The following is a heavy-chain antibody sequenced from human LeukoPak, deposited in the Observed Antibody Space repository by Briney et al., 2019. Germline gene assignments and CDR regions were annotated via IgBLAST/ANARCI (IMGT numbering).Heavy chain of an antibody. CDR3: AGRQLPFDVLNI. D-gene: IGHD2-2*01. V-gene: IGHV5-51*01. Sequence: KGGESLKISCQGSGYSFTTHWIGWVRQMPGKGLEWMGIIYPGDSDTRYSPSFQGQVTISADRSINTAYLQWSSLKASDTAMYYFAGRQLPFDVLNIWGQGKMATASS. CDR1: GYSFTTHW. J-gene: IGHJ3*02. CDR2: IYPGDSDT.